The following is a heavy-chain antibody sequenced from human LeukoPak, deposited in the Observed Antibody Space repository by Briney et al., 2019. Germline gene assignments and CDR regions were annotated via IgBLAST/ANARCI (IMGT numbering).Heavy chain of an antibody. CDR3: AREWAVAGGGVDY. Sequence: GGSLRLSCAASGFTVSSNYMSWVRQAPGKGLEWVSVIYSGGSTYYADSVKGRFTISRDNSKNTLYLQMNSLRAEDTAVYYCAREWAVAGGGVDYWGQGTLVTVSS. J-gene: IGHJ4*02. CDR1: GFTVSSNY. V-gene: IGHV3-53*05. D-gene: IGHD6-19*01. CDR2: IYSGGST.